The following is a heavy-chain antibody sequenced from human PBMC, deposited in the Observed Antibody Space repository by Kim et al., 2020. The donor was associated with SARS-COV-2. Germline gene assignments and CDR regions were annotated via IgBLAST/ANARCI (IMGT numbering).Heavy chain of an antibody. J-gene: IGHJ6*02. CDR1: GGSISSYY. Sequence: SETLSLTCTVSGGSISSYYWSWIRQPPGKGLEWIGYIYYSGSTNYNPSLKSRVTISVDTSKNQFSLKLSSVTAADTAVYYCATAYGRLTGTTEGYYYYGMDVWGQGTTVTVSS. V-gene: IGHV4-59*01. CDR3: ATAYGRLTGTTEGYYYYGMDV. D-gene: IGHD1-20*01. CDR2: IYYSGST.